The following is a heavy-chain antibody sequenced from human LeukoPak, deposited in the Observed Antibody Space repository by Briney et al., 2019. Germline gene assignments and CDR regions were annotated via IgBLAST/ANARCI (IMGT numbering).Heavy chain of an antibody. V-gene: IGHV3-30*02. CDR3: ARSRNVRTFDY. CDR1: GFTFSSYG. Sequence: WGSLRLSCAASGFTFSSYGIHWVRQAPGKGLEWVTFIRHDGTNQHYGDSVKGRFTISRDNLKNTVFLQMNRVRAEDTAVYFCARSRNVRTFDYWGQGTLVAVSS. J-gene: IGHJ4*02. CDR2: IRHDGTNQ.